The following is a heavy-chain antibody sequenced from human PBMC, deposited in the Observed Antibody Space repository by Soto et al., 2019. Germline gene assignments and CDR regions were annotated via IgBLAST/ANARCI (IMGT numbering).Heavy chain of an antibody. CDR1: GYTFTSYG. Sequence: VASVKVSCKASGYTFTSYGISWVRQAPGQGLEWMGWISAYNGNTNYAQKLQGRVTMTTDTSTSTAYMELRSLRSDDTAVYYCARIIWLGESPNVFDIWGQGTMVTVSS. V-gene: IGHV1-18*01. J-gene: IGHJ3*02. D-gene: IGHD3-10*01. CDR3: ARIIWLGESPNVFDI. CDR2: ISAYNGNT.